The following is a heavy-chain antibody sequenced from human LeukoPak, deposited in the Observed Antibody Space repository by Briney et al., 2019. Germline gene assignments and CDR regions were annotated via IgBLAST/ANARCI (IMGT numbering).Heavy chain of an antibody. CDR2: IASDGSST. D-gene: IGHD4-23*01. CDR3: ARGRPHGNDY. V-gene: IGHV3-74*01. Sequence: GGSLGLSCAASGFTFSGYWMNWVRQAQGKGLVWVSRIASDGSSTTYADSVKGRFSISRDNAKNTLYLQMNSLRVEDTAVYYCARGRPHGNDYWGQGTLVTVSS. CDR1: GFTFSGYW. J-gene: IGHJ4*02.